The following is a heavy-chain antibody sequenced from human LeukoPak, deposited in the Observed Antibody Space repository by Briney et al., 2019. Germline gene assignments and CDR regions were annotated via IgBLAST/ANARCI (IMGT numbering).Heavy chain of an antibody. D-gene: IGHD3-3*01. V-gene: IGHV1-2*02. J-gene: IGHJ5*02. CDR2: INPNSGGT. Sequence: ASVKVSCKASGYTFTVYYMHWVRQAPGQGLEWMGWINPNSGGTNYAQKFQGRVTMTRDTSISTAYMELSRLRSDDTAVYYCARGVQDDFWSGYYTREGPDWFDPWGQGTLVTVSS. CDR3: ARGVQDDFWSGYYTREGPDWFDP. CDR1: GYTFTVYY.